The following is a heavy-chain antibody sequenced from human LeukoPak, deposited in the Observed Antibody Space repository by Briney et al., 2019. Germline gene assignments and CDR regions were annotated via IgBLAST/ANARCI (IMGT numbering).Heavy chain of an antibody. CDR1: GYTFTGDY. D-gene: IGHD3-16*02. V-gene: IGHV1-2*02. CDR2: INPAIGGT. CDR3: AREPAYDNVWGSYRAGTLRWGMDV. J-gene: IGHJ6*02. Sequence: ASVKLSCKASGYTFTGDYIHWVRQAPGQGLEWMGWINPAIGGTNYAQQFQGRVTMTRDTSISTAYMELRRLRSDDTAVFYCAREPAYDNVWGSYRAGTLRWGMDVWGQGTTVTVSS.